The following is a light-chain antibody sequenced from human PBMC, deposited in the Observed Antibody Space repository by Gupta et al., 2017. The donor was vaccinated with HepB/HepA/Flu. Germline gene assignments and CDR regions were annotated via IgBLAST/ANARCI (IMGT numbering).Light chain of an antibody. V-gene: IGKV3-20*01. Sequence: EIVLTQSPGTLSLSLGERAVLSCRASQSISSSFLAWYQQRPGQAPRLLIYGASSRATGIPDRFSGSGSGTDFTLTISRLEPDDFAVYYCQQYGNSPYTFGQGTKLEIK. CDR1: QSISSSF. J-gene: IGKJ2*01. CDR3: QQYGNSPYT. CDR2: GAS.